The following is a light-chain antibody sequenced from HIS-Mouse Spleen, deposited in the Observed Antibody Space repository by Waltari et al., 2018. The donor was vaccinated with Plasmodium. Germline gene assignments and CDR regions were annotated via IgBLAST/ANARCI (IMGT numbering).Light chain of an antibody. CDR2: EDS. J-gene: IGLJ3*02. CDR3: YSTDSSGNHRV. Sequence: SYELTQPPSVSVSPGQTARITCSGDALPKKYAYWYQQKSGHAPVLVIYEDSKRPSGIPGRVSGSSSGTMATLTISGAQVEDEADYYCYSTDSSGNHRVFGGGTKLTVL. V-gene: IGLV3-10*01. CDR1: ALPKKY.